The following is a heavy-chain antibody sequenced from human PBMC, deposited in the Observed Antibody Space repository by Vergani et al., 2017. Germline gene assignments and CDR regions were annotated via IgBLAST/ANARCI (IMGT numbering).Heavy chain of an antibody. V-gene: IGHV4-30-4*01. D-gene: IGHD2-15*01. CDR1: GGSISSGDYY. CDR2: IYYSGST. CDR3: AREDRDRRYYYYMDV. J-gene: IGHJ6*03. Sequence: QVQLQESGPGLVKPSQTLSLTCTVSGGSISSGDYYWSWIRQPPGKGLEWIGYIYYSGSTYYNPSLKSRVTISVDTSKNQFSLKLSSVTAADTAVYYCAREDRDRRYYYYMDVWGKGTTVTVSS.